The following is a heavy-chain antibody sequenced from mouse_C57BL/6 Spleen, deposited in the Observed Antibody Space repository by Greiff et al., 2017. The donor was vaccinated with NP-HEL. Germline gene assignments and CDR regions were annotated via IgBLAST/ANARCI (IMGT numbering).Heavy chain of an antibody. Sequence: EVKPLESGGGLVKPGGSLKLSCAASGFTFSDYGMHWVRQAPEKGLEWVAYISSCSSTIYYADTVKGRFTISRDNAKNTLFLQMTSLRSEDTAMYYCAREFYYYGSSLGYYAMDYWGQGTSVTVSS. V-gene: IGHV5-17*01. CDR3: AREFYYYGSSLGYYAMDY. CDR1: GFTFSDYG. J-gene: IGHJ4*01. CDR2: ISSCSSTI. D-gene: IGHD1-1*01.